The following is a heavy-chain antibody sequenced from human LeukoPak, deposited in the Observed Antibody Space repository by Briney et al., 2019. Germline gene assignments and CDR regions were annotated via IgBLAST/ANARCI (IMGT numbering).Heavy chain of an antibody. CDR2: IKKDGSET. D-gene: IGHD5-12*01. V-gene: IGHV3-7*03. CDR3: ARGRYSGTTYYFDY. Sequence: GGSLRLSCAASGFTFSTSWMSWVRQVPGKGLEWVANIKKDGSETYYVDSVKGRFTISRDNAKNSLYLQMNSLRAEDTAMNYCARGRYSGTTYYFDYWGQGTLVTVSS. CDR1: GFTFSTSW. J-gene: IGHJ4*02.